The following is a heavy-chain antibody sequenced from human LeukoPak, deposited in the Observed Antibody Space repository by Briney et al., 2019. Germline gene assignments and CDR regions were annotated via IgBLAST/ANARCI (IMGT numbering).Heavy chain of an antibody. J-gene: IGHJ3*02. CDR3: AGDLPYYYDSSGYYSGLFAFDI. Sequence: PSETLSLTCTVSGGSISSGGYYWSWIRQHPGKGLEWIGYIYYSGSTYYNPSLKSRVTISVDTSKNQFSLKLSSVTAADTAVYYCAGDLPYYYDSSGYYSGLFAFDIWGQGTMVTVSS. CDR2: IYYSGST. D-gene: IGHD3-22*01. V-gene: IGHV4-31*03. CDR1: GGSISSGGYY.